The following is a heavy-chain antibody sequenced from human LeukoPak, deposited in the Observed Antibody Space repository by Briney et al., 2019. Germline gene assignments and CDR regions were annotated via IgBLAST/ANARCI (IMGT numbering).Heavy chain of an antibody. Sequence: PSQTLSLTCTVSGGSISSGDYYWSWIRQPPGKGLEWIGYIYYSGSTYYNPSLKSRVTIPVDTSKNQFSLKLSSVTAADTAVYYCARVLYGSGSLYYFDYWGQGTLVTVSS. CDR1: GGSISSGDYY. J-gene: IGHJ4*02. V-gene: IGHV4-30-4*01. CDR3: ARVLYGSGSLYYFDY. CDR2: IYYSGST. D-gene: IGHD3-10*01.